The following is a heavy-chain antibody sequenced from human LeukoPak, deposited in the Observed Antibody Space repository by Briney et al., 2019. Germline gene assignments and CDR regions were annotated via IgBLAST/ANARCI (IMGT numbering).Heavy chain of an antibody. Sequence: PGGSLRLSCAASGFTIGTYYMNWVRQAPGKGLEWVSSISDSSSYIYYADSVKGRFTISRDNAKNSLYLQMNSLRAEDTAVYYCARDTSSWNNVMSYWGQGTLVTVSS. J-gene: IGHJ4*02. CDR2: ISDSSSYI. V-gene: IGHV3-21*01. D-gene: IGHD6-13*01. CDR1: GFTIGTYY. CDR3: ARDTSSWNNVMSY.